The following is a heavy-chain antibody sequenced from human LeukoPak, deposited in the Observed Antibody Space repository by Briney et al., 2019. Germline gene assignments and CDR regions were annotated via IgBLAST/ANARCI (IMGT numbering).Heavy chain of an antibody. CDR3: ARALPDDYVWGPNPLGAFDI. CDR2: ISSSGSTI. D-gene: IGHD3-16*01. CDR1: GFTFSDYY. V-gene: IGHV3-11*04. Sequence: KPGGSLRLSCAASGFTFSDYYMSWIRQAPGKGLEWVSYISSSGSTIYYADSVKGRFTISRDNAKNSLYLQMNSLRAEDTAVYYGARALPDDYVWGPNPLGAFDIWGQGKMVTVSS. J-gene: IGHJ3*02.